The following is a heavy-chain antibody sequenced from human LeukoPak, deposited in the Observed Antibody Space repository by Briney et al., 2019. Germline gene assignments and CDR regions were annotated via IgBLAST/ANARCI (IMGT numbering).Heavy chain of an antibody. CDR2: IYTAEST. CDR3: ARGPRFGELLWHWFDP. J-gene: IGHJ5*02. CDR1: AASISSGSYY. V-gene: IGHV4-61*02. D-gene: IGHD3-10*01. Sequence: NASQTLSLTCTVSAASISSGSYYWSWIRQPAGKGLEWIRRIYTAESTNYNPSLKRRVTISVDTSKNQFSLKLRSVTAADTAVYYCARGPRFGELLWHWFDPWGQGTLVTVCS.